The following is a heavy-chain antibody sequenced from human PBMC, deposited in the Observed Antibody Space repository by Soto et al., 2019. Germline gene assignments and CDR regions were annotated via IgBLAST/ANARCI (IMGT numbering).Heavy chain of an antibody. V-gene: IGHV4-61*01. CDR3: AREGGYFDSSGSGVYHYHGVDV. Sequence: PSETLSLTCTVSGGFVNSDTHSWSWIRQTPGKRLEWIGFIYSGGSTKNPSLRSRVTMSVVTSRNQFSLKLRSVIVADTAVYHCAREGGYFDSSGSGVYHYHGVDVWGQGTTVTASS. J-gene: IGHJ6*02. CDR1: GGFVNSDTHS. D-gene: IGHD3-22*01. CDR2: IYSGGST.